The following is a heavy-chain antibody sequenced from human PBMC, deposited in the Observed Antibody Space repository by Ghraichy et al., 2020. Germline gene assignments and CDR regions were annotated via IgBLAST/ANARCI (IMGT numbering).Heavy chain of an antibody. CDR3: ARGRSRLRFLEWLFLVRAFDI. D-gene: IGHD3-3*01. Sequence: SETLSLTCAVYGGSFSGYYWSWIRQPPGKGLEWIGEINHSGSTNYNPSLKSRVTISVDTSKNQFSLKLSSVTAADTAVYYCARGRSRLRFLEWLFLVRAFDIWGQGTMVTVSS. V-gene: IGHV4-34*01. CDR2: INHSGST. CDR1: GGSFSGYY. J-gene: IGHJ3*02.